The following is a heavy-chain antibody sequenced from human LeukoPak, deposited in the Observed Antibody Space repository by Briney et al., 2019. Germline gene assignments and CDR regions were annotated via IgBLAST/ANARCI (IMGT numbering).Heavy chain of an antibody. D-gene: IGHD6-19*01. J-gene: IGHJ4*02. Sequence: GGPLRLSCAASGFIFSTYAMSWVREAPGKGLELVSSITSSGYDTYYRDSVKGRFTISRDNSENTLYLQMNSLRPEDTAMYYCAKDSRETLAGTEDYWGRGTLVTVSS. CDR1: GFIFSTYA. V-gene: IGHV3-23*01. CDR2: ITSSGYDT. CDR3: AKDSRETLAGTEDY.